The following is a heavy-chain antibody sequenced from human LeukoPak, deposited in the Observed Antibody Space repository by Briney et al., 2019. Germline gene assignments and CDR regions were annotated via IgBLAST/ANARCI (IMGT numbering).Heavy chain of an antibody. CDR1: GGSISSSN. CDR2: ISSSSSYT. Sequence: LSLTCGVSGGSISSSNWWSWVRQAPGKGLEWVSYISSSSSYTNYADSVKGRFTISRDNAKNSLYLQMNSLRAEDTAVYYCARDQGFGVGAVNAFDIWGQGTMVTVSS. V-gene: IGHV3-11*05. D-gene: IGHD1-26*01. CDR3: ARDQGFGVGAVNAFDI. J-gene: IGHJ3*02.